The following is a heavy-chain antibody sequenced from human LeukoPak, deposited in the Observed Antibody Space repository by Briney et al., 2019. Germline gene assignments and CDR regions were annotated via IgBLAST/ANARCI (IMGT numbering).Heavy chain of an antibody. CDR3: ARASSPSCRGRCYSYGMGV. D-gene: IGHD2-2*01. CDR2: IIPIFGTA. V-gene: IGHV1-69*13. J-gene: IGHJ6*02. Sequence: ASVKVSCKASGGTFSSYAISWVRQAPGQGLEWMGGIIPIFGTANYAQKFQGRVTITADESTSTAYMELSSLRSEDTAVYYCARASSPSCRGRCYSYGMGVWGQGTTVTVSS. CDR1: GGTFSSYA.